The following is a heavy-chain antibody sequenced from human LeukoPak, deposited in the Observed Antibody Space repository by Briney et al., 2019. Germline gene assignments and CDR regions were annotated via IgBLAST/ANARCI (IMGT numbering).Heavy chain of an antibody. J-gene: IGHJ5*02. CDR3: AREAAGQWFDP. CDR1: GDSISSSNW. D-gene: IGHD6-25*01. Sequence: SGALSLTCAVSGDSISSSNWWTWVRQPPGKGLEWIGEIYHSGSTNYNPSLKSRVTMSLDKSKNQFSLKLTSVTAADTAVYYCAREAAGQWFDPWGQGTLVTVTS. V-gene: IGHV4-4*02. CDR2: IYHSGST.